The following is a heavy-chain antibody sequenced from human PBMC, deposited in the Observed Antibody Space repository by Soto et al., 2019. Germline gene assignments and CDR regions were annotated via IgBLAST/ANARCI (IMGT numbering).Heavy chain of an antibody. CDR2: VSFDGTKK. D-gene: IGHD6-19*01. CDR1: GFTFSNYG. CDR3: AKGVAVAAGDSFDI. V-gene: IGHV3-30*18. Sequence: QVLLVESGGGVVQPGRSLRLSCAASGFTFSNYGMQWVRQAPGKGLEWLAVVSFDGTKKYYADSVKGRFTISRDIFNNTVYLQMNSLRTEDTAVYYCAKGVAVAAGDSFDIWGQGTMVTVSS. J-gene: IGHJ3*02.